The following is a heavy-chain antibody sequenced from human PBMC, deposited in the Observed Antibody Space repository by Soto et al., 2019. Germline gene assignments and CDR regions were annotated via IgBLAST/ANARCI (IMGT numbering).Heavy chain of an antibody. CDR2: INAGYGNT. J-gene: IGHJ4*02. CDR1: GYTFSSYA. Sequence: ASVKVSCKASGYTFSSYAMHWVRQAPGQRLEWMGWINAGYGNTKSSQKFQDRVTISRDTSASTAYMELTSLRSEDTAVYYCARDTGDGTFDFWGQGXLFTVYS. V-gene: IGHV1-3*01. D-gene: IGHD7-27*01. CDR3: ARDTGDGTFDF.